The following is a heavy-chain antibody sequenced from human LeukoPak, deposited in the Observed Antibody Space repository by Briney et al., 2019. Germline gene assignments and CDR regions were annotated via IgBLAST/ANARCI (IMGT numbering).Heavy chain of an antibody. CDR2: IKQDGSDK. CDR3: ARVRCSSNSCFPDY. CDR1: GFTFSTYW. V-gene: IGHV3-7*01. Sequence: GGSLRLSCAASGFTFSTYWMSWVRQAPGKGLEWVANIKQDGSDKYYVDSVKGRFTISRDNAKNSLFLQMNSLRAQDTAVYYCARVRCSSNSCFPDYWGQGTLVTVSS. D-gene: IGHD2-2*01. J-gene: IGHJ4*02.